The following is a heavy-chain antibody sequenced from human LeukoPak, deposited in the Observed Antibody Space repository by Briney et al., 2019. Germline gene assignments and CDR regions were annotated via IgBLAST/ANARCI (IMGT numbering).Heavy chain of an antibody. Sequence: SQTLSLTCTVSGDSINSGENYWSWIRQPPGKGLEWIGHIYHSGTTYYNPSLESRLTISADTSKNQFSLNLNSVTAADTAVYFCARGDSSTWFPSGLHIDHWGQGILVSVSS. V-gene: IGHV4-30-4*08. D-gene: IGHD6-13*01. CDR1: GDSINSGENY. CDR3: ARGDSSTWFPSGLHIDH. CDR2: IYHSGTT. J-gene: IGHJ4*02.